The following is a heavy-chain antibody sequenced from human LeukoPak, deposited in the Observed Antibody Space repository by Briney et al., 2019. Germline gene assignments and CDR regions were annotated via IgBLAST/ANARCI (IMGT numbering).Heavy chain of an antibody. Sequence: GGSLRLSCTASGFTFGDYAMSWVRQAPGKGLEWVGFIRSKAYGGTTGYAASVKGRFTISRDDSKSIAYLQMNSLKTEDTAVYYCTRVSYCGGDCYFVPYYFDYWGQGTLVTVSS. D-gene: IGHD2-21*02. J-gene: IGHJ4*02. V-gene: IGHV3-49*04. CDR2: IRSKAYGGTT. CDR1: GFTFGDYA. CDR3: TRVSYCGGDCYFVPYYFDY.